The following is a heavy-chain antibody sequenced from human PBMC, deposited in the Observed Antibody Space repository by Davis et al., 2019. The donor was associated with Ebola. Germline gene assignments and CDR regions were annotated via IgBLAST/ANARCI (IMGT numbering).Heavy chain of an antibody. D-gene: IGHD6-19*01. CDR1: GFTVSSNY. Sequence: GSLRLSCAASGFTVSSNYMSWIRQPPGKGLEWIGEINHSGSTNYNPSLKSRVTISVDKSKNQFSLKLSSVTAADTAVYYCARAEAWLVPAWFDPWGQGTLVTVSS. CDR3: ARAEAWLVPAWFDP. V-gene: IGHV4-34*01. J-gene: IGHJ5*02. CDR2: INHSGST.